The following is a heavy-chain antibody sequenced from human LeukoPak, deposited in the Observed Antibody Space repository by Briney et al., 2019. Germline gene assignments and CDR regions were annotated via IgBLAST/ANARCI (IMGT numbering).Heavy chain of an antibody. J-gene: IGHJ4*02. Sequence: SETLSLTCTVSGDSISGYYWTWIRQPADKGLEWIGRIYSDGSTSYNPSLKSRITMSLDTSKNQFSLKLNSMTAADTAVYYCPRDSSGWPSLDHWGQGTLVTVSS. V-gene: IGHV4-4*07. CDR2: IYSDGST. CDR3: PRDSSGWPSLDH. CDR1: GDSISGYY. D-gene: IGHD6-19*01.